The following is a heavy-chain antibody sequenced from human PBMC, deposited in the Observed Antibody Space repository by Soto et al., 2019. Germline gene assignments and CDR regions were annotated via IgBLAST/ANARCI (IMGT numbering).Heavy chain of an antibody. CDR1: GGSVSSGSYY. D-gene: IGHD3-10*01. CDR3: ARIFYYGSGSYYKRPYYYGMDV. CDR2: IYYSGST. V-gene: IGHV4-61*01. J-gene: IGHJ6*02. Sequence: QVQLQESGPGLVKPSETLSLTCTVSGGSVSSGSYYWSWIRQPPGKGLEWIGYIYYSGSTNYNHSLKSRVTISVDTSKNQFSLKLSSVTAADTAVYYCARIFYYGSGSYYKRPYYYGMDVWGQGTTVTVSS.